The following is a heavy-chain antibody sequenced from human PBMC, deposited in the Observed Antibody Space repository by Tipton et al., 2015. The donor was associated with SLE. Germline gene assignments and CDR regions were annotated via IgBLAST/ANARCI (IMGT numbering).Heavy chain of an antibody. D-gene: IGHD1-7*01. CDR3: VAGELWYFDL. J-gene: IGHJ2*01. CDR2: IYHSGST. Sequence: GSLRLSCAASGFTFSSYWMHWVRQAPGKGLEWIGSIYHSGSTYYNPSLKSRVTISVDTSKNQFSLKLSSVTAADTAEYYCVAGELWYFDLWGRGTLVTVSS. CDR1: GFTFSSYW. V-gene: IGHV4-38-2*01.